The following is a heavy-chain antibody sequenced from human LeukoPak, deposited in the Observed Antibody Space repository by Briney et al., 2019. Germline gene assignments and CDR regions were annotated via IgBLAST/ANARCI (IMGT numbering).Heavy chain of an antibody. J-gene: IGHJ4*02. V-gene: IGHV3-7*01. CDR2: IKQDGSEK. D-gene: IGHD6-13*01. CDR1: GFSVSGYW. Sequence: GGSLTLTCAVSGFSVSGYWMTWVRQAPGKGLEWVANIKQDGSEKNYVDSVKGRFIISRDNDEKLLFHQINGLTVEDAAVYCGARKWEEEIAAARSRIEGDYWGQGTLVAVSS. CDR3: ARKWEEEIAAARSRIEGDY.